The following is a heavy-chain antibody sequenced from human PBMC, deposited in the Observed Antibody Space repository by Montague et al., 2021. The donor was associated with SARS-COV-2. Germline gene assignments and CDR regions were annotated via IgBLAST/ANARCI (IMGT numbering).Heavy chain of an antibody. V-gene: IGHV3-66*01. CDR3: ARESVGATKDAFDI. CDR2: IYSGGST. J-gene: IGHJ3*02. D-gene: IGHD1-26*01. CDR1: GFSVSSNY. Sequence: SLSLSCSASGFSVSSNYMSWVRQAPGKGLEWVSVIYSGGSTYYADSVKGRFTISRDNSKNTLYLQMNSLRAEDTAVYYCARESVGATKDAFDIWGQGTMVTVSS.